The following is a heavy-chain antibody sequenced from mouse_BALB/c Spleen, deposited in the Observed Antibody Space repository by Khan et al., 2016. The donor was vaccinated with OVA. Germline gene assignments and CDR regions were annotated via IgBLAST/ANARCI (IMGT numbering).Heavy chain of an antibody. J-gene: IGHJ3*01. CDR3: ARGGSSGPAWFAY. CDR2: ISYDGDS. Sequence: EVQLQESGPGLVKPSQSLSLTCSVTGYSITSGYFWNWIRQFPGNNLEWLGYISYDGDSNYNPSLKNRISITRDTSKNQSFLQLNSVPPEDTATYYCARGGSSGPAWFAYWGQGTLVTVSA. V-gene: IGHV3-6*02. D-gene: IGHD3-1*01. CDR1: GYSITSGYF.